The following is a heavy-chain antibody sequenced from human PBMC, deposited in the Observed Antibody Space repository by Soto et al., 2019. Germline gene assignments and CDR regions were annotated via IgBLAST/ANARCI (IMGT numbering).Heavy chain of an antibody. CDR1: GGTFSNYA. CDR2: IIPIFGTA. J-gene: IGHJ5*02. Sequence: QVQLVQSGAEVKKPGSSVKVSCKASGGTFSNYAISWVRQAPGQGLEWTGGIIPIFGTANYAQKFQGRVTITADESTSTAYMELSSLRSEDTAVYYCARDLRRVVGATVNWCDPWGHGPLVTVSS. V-gene: IGHV1-69*01. CDR3: ARDLRRVVGATVNWCDP. D-gene: IGHD1-26*01.